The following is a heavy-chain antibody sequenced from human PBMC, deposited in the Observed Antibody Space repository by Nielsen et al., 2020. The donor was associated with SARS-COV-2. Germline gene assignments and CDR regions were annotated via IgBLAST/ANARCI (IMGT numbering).Heavy chain of an antibody. CDR1: GYNFNIYW. CDR2: VFPGDSDT. Sequence: GESLKISCKGSGYNFNIYWIAWVRLMPGKGLEWMGIVFPGDSDTRNSPSFQGQVTISADKSISTAYLQWSSLKASDTAMYYCARLGGVYGSGSKDAFDIWGQGTMVTVSS. V-gene: IGHV5-51*01. D-gene: IGHD3-10*01. CDR3: ARLGGVYGSGSKDAFDI. J-gene: IGHJ3*02.